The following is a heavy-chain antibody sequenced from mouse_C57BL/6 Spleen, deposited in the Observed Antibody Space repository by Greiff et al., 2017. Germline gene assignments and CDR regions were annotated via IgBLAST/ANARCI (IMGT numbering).Heavy chain of an antibody. D-gene: IGHD2-2*01. J-gene: IGHJ2*01. CDR2: INPYNGGT. Sequence: EVQLQQSGPVLVKPGASVKMSCKASGYTFTDYYINWVKQSHGNSLEWIGVINPYNGGTSYNQKFKGKATLTVDKSSSTAYMELNSLTSWDSAVYYCVRSFGNDVGDFDYWGQGTTLTVSA. V-gene: IGHV1-19*01. CDR3: VRSFGNDVGDFDY. CDR1: GYTFTDYY.